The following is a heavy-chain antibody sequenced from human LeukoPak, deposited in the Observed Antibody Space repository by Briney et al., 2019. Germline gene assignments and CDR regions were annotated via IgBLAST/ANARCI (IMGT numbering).Heavy chain of an antibody. CDR1: GYTFTGYY. CDR2: IDPNNGGT. Sequence: ASVKVSCRASGYTFTGYYMHWVRQAPGQGLEWMGWIDPNNGGTNYAQKFQGRVTMTRDTSISTAYMELSGLRSDDTAVYYCAARRWGDGYWGQGTLVTVSS. CDR3: AARRWGDGY. J-gene: IGHJ4*02. V-gene: IGHV1-2*02. D-gene: IGHD4-23*01.